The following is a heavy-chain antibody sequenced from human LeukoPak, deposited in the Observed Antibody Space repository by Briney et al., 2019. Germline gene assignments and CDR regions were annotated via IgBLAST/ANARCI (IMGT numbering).Heavy chain of an antibody. CDR2: ISHSGST. Sequence: SETLSLTCTVSGYSISSGYYWGWIRQPPGKGLEWIATISHSGSTYYNPSLKSQVTISVDTSKNQFSLKLSSVTAADTAVYYFARGGLDYFDSWGQGTLVTVSS. D-gene: IGHD6-19*01. J-gene: IGHJ4*02. V-gene: IGHV4-38-2*02. CDR1: GYSISSGYY. CDR3: ARGGLDYFDS.